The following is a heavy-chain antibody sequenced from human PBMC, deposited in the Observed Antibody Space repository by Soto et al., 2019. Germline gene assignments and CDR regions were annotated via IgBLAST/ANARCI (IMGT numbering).Heavy chain of an antibody. Sequence: GGSLRLSCAASGFSFSSYAMSWVRQAPGKGLEWVSSISISGGSTYSTDSVKGRFTISRDSSKNTLYLQMNSLRAEDTAVYYCAKTHYDSSGYFYPFLDYWGQGTLVTVSS. J-gene: IGHJ4*02. CDR2: ISISGGST. CDR1: GFSFSSYA. V-gene: IGHV3-23*01. CDR3: AKTHYDSSGYFYPFLDY. D-gene: IGHD3-22*01.